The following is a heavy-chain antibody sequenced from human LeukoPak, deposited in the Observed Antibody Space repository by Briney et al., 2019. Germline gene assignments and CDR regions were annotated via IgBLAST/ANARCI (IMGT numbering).Heavy chain of an antibody. J-gene: IGHJ4*02. D-gene: IGHD3-16*01. CDR1: GFTFNNYA. CDR3: ARVYYDYVWGSLGFDY. Sequence: GGSLRLSCAASGFTFNNYAMSWVRQAPGKGLEWVSAISGSAGAIYYADSVKGRFTISRDNAKNSLYLQMNSLRAEDTAVYYCARVYYDYVWGSLGFDYWGQGTLVTVSS. CDR2: ISGSAGAI. V-gene: IGHV3-23*01.